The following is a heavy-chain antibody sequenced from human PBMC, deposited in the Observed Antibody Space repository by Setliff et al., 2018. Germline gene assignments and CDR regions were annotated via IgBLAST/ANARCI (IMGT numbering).Heavy chain of an antibody. V-gene: IGHV4-38-2*01. J-gene: IGHJ2*01. Sequence: SETLSLTCAVSGYSISSGYFWGWIRQPPGKGLEWIGHIYYLGNTYYNPSLESRLTMSVDTAKNQFSLKLTSVTAADTAIYYCATLPWETTNYFDLWGRGTLVTVSS. CDR2: IYYLGNT. D-gene: IGHD4-17*01. CDR3: ATLPWETTNYFDL. CDR1: GYSISSGYF.